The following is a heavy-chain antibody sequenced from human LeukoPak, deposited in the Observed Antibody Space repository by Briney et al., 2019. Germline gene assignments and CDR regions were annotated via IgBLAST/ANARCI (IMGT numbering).Heavy chain of an antibody. CDR1: GGSISSYY. J-gene: IGHJ3*02. V-gene: IGHV4-59*01. D-gene: IGHD2-2*01. Sequence: PSETLSLTCTVSGGSISSYYWSWIRQPPGKGLEWIGYIYYSGSTNYNPSLKSRVTISVDTSKNQFSLKLSSVTAADTAVYYCARGDVVVPAAYYYGSGGQGAFDIWGQGTMVTVSS. CDR2: IYYSGST. CDR3: ARGDVVVPAAYYYGSGGQGAFDI.